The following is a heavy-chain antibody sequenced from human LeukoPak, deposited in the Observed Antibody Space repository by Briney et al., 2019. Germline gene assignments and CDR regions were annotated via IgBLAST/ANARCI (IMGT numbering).Heavy chain of an antibody. J-gene: IGHJ4*02. Sequence: GGSLRLSCAASGITVTNNYWHWLRQAPGKGLEWVSIIYANGDTLYAASVRGRFTFSRDNSKNTFYLQMNSLRAEDTAIYYCAHGDYPLTYWGQGTLVIVSS. CDR2: IYANGDT. CDR3: AHGDYPLTY. V-gene: IGHV3-66*01. CDR1: GITVTNNY. D-gene: IGHD4-17*01.